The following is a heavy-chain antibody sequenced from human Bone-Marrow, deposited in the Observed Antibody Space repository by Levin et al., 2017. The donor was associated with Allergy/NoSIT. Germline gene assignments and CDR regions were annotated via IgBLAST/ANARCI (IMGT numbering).Heavy chain of an antibody. J-gene: IGHJ4*02. Sequence: ASVKVSCKTSGYSFTTYAMNWVRQAPGQGLEWIGWINTKTGKTTYAQAFAGRFVVSLDTSVTTSYLQIHTLETDDTGVYYCARATGWSNFDFWGQGTLVTVSS. CDR3: ARATGWSNFDF. CDR2: INTKTGKT. D-gene: IGHD6-19*01. V-gene: IGHV7-4-1*01. CDR1: GYSFTTYA.